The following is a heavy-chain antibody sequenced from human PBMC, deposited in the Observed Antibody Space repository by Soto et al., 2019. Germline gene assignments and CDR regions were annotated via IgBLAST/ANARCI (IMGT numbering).Heavy chain of an antibody. CDR3: RRDATYRNSSFYYDVLDI. Sequence: DVHLMESGGCLVQPGGSRRLSCAASGFTFSYYWMTWVRQAPGKGLEWVANIRRDGGEENYVDSVKGRLSVSRDNAKESLYLKMNSLRIEDPAVYYWRRDATYRNSSFYYDVLDIWGQGTMVRVSS. V-gene: IGHV3-7*05. J-gene: IGHJ3*02. D-gene: IGHD3-16*02. CDR1: GFTFSYYW. CDR2: IRRDGGEE.